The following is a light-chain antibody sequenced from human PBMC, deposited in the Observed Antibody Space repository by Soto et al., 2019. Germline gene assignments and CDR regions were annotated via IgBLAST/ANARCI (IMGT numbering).Light chain of an antibody. CDR3: QQYGSSPTRT. Sequence: EIVMTQSPATLSVSPGERATLSCRASQSVSSYLAWYQQKPGQAPRLXXYGASTRANDVPDRFSGSGSGADLTLSISRLEPEDFAVYYCQQYGSSPTRTFGQGTKVDI. CDR1: QSVSSY. V-gene: IGKV3-20*01. CDR2: GAS. J-gene: IGKJ1*01.